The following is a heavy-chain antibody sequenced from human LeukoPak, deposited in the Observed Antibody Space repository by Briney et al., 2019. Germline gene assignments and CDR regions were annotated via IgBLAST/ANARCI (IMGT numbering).Heavy chain of an antibody. CDR3: ARVHRYSSSWYRCFDY. CDR2: INPNSGGT. Sequence: ASVKVSCKASGYTFTGYYMHWVRQAPGQGLEWMGWINPNSGGTNYAQKFQGRVTMTRDTPISTAYMELSRLRSDDTAVYYCARVHRYSSSWYRCFDYWGQGTLVTVSS. D-gene: IGHD6-13*01. V-gene: IGHV1-2*02. J-gene: IGHJ4*02. CDR1: GYTFTGYY.